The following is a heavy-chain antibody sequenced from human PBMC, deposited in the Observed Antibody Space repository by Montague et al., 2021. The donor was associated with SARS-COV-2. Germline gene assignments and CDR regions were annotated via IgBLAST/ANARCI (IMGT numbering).Heavy chain of an antibody. V-gene: IGHV4-59*01. D-gene: IGHD3-10*01. J-gene: IGHJ5*01. CDR3: ARARGSHYMSWFDS. CDR2: IYYSGST. Sequence: SETLSLTCTVSGGSISSYYWSWIRQPPGKGLEWIGYIYYSGSTNXNPSLKSRVTISLDTSKNQFSLKLNSVTAADTAVYYCARARGSHYMSWFDSWGQGTLVIVSS. CDR1: GGSISSYY.